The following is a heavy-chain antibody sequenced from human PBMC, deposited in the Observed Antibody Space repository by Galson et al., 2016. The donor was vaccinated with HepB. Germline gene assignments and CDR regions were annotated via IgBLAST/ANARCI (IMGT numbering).Heavy chain of an antibody. D-gene: IGHD1-26*01. J-gene: IGHJ3*02. CDR2: IYWDDDK. CDR1: GFSLRTNGAG. CDR3: AHVTVGDLRRAPFDI. Sequence: PALVKPPQTLTLTCGFSLRTNGAGVGWIRQPPGKALEWLALIYWDDDKRYSPSLKSRLTITKDTSKNQVVLTMTNMDPVDTATYYCAHVTVGDLRRAPFDIWGQGTMVTVSS. V-gene: IGHV2-5*02.